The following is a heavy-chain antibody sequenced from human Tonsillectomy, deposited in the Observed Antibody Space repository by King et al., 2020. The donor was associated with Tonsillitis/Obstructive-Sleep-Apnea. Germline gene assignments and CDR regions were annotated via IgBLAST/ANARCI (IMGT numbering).Heavy chain of an antibody. CDR1: GFTFSSYS. V-gene: IGHV3-21*01. CDR3: ARDGPDSSGYYVGY. J-gene: IGHJ4*02. Sequence: VQLVESGGGLVKPGGSLRLSCAASGFTFSSYSMNWVRQAPGKGLEWVSSISSSSSYIYYADSVKGRFTISRDNAKNSLYLQMNSLRAEDTAVYYCARDGPDSSGYYVGYWGQGTLVTVSS. CDR2: ISSSSSYI. D-gene: IGHD3-22*01.